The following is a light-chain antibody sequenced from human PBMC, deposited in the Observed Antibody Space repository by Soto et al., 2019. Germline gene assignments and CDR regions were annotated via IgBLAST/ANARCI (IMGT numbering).Light chain of an antibody. CDR3: QQRSNWPLT. Sequence: EIVMTQSPATLSVSPRERATLSCRASQSVSSNLAWYQQKPGQAPRLLIYDTSTRATGIPVRFSGSGSGTDFALTISSLEPEDFAVYYCQQRSNWPLTFGGGTKVDIK. CDR1: QSVSSN. V-gene: IGKV3-11*01. CDR2: DTS. J-gene: IGKJ4*01.